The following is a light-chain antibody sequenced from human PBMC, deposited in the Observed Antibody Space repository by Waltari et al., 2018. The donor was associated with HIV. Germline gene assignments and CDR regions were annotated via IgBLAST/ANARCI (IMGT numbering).Light chain of an antibody. CDR2: VNSDGSH. CDR1: SGHSTYA. V-gene: IGLV4-69*01. CDR3: QTWGAGIVV. J-gene: IGLJ2*01. Sequence: QLVLTQSPSASASLGASVKLTCSLSSGHSTYAIAWHQHQPGKGPRFLMKVNSDGSHRKGDESPDRSSGPASGTERYLTISSRQSEEEGDDYCQTWGAGIVVFGGGTKLSVL.